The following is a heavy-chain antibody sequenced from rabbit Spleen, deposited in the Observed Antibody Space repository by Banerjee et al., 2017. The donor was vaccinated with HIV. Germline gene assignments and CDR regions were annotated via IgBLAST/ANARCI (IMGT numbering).Heavy chain of an antibody. V-gene: IGHV1S40*01. CDR3: ARDTSSSFSSYGMDL. D-gene: IGHD1-1*01. Sequence: QSLEESGGDLVKPGASLTLTCIASGVSFSANSYMCWVRQAPGKGLEWIACIDAGSSGFTYFASWAKGRFTCSKTSSTTVTLQMTRLTAADTATYFCARDTSSSFSSYGMDLWGQGTLVTVS. J-gene: IGHJ6*01. CDR2: IDAGSSGFT. CDR1: GVSFSANSY.